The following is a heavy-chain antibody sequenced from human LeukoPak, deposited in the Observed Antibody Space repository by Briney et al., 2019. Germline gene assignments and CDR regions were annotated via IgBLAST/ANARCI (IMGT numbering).Heavy chain of an antibody. V-gene: IGHV3-23*01. CDR2: ISTNGGST. D-gene: IGHD3-22*01. CDR1: GFTFSSYA. J-gene: IGHJ4*02. Sequence: PGGSLRLSCAASGFTFSSYAMSWVRQAPGKGLEWVSGISTNGGSTSYADSVKGRFTISRDNPRNTLYMQMNSLSAEDTAVYYCSVMHRYYDGSGYWVQWGQGTWSPSPQ. CDR3: SVMHRYYDGSGYWVQ.